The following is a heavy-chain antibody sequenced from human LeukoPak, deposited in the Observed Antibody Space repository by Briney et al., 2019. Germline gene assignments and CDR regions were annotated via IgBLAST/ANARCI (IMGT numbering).Heavy chain of an antibody. CDR2: IYYSGST. V-gene: IGHV4-59*01. CDR3: ARFNTYYYDSSGYNNWFDP. D-gene: IGHD3-22*01. CDR1: GGSISSYY. J-gene: IGHJ5*02. Sequence: PSETLSLTCTVSGGSISSYYWSWIRQPPGKGLEWIGYIYYSGSTNYNPSLKSRVTISVDTSKNQFSLKLSSVTAADTAVYYCARFNTYYYDSSGYNNWFDPWGQGTLVTVSS.